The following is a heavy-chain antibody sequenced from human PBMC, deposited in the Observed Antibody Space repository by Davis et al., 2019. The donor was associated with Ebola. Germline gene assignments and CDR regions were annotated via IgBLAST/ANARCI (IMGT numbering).Heavy chain of an antibody. J-gene: IGHJ4*02. Sequence: GGSLRLSCAASGFTVSSNYMSWVRQAPVKGLEWVSVIYSGGSTYYADSVKGRFTISRDNSKNTLFLQMNSLRAEDTAVYDCAKATRFLEWLLLDYWGQGTLVTVSS. V-gene: IGHV3-53*01. CDR1: GFTVSSNY. D-gene: IGHD3-3*01. CDR2: IYSGGST. CDR3: AKATRFLEWLLLDY.